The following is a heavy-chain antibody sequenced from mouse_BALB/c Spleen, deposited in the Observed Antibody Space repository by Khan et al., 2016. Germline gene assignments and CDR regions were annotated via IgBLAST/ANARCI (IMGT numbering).Heavy chain of an antibody. J-gene: IGHJ4*01. D-gene: IGHD2-3*01. CDR3: ARRDDGGGAMDY. V-gene: IGHV2-6*02. CDR2: IWSDGST. CDR1: GFSLTSYG. Sequence: QVQLKESGPGLVAPSQSLSITCTVSGFSLTSYGVHWVRQPPGKGLEWLVVIWSDGSTTYNSARKSRLSISKDNSKSQVFFKMNSLKTDDTAMYYCARRDDGGGAMDYWGQGTSVTVSS.